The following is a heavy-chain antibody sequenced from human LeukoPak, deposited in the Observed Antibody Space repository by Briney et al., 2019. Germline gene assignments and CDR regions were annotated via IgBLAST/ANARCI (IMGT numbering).Heavy chain of an antibody. Sequence: SVKVPCKASGGTFSSYAISWVRQAPGQGLEWMGGIIPIFGTANYAQKLQGRVTITADESTSTAYMELSSLRSEDTAVYYCAICGWYSYGMDVWGQGTTVTVSS. CDR3: AICGWYSYGMDV. J-gene: IGHJ6*02. CDR2: IIPIFGTA. V-gene: IGHV1-69*13. D-gene: IGHD6-19*01. CDR1: GGTFSSYA.